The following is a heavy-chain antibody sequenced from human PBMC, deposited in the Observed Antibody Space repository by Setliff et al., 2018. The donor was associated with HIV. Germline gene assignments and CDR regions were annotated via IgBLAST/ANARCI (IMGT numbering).Heavy chain of an antibody. J-gene: IGHJ6*02. Sequence: GGSLRLSCAASGFTFSNYAINWVRQAPGKGLEWVSGISDSGSSTYYADSVKGRHTISRDNSKNTLHLQMNSLRAEDTAVYFCARPTNIDTLYYGSQSFYMYYYGMDVWGQGTTVTVSS. CDR1: GFTFSNYA. CDR3: ARPTNIDTLYYGSQSFYMYYYGMDV. CDR2: ISDSGSST. D-gene: IGHD3-10*01. V-gene: IGHV3-23*01.